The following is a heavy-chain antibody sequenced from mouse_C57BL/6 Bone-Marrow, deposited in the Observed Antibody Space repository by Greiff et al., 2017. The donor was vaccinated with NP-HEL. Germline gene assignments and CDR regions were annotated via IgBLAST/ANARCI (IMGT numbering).Heavy chain of an antibody. J-gene: IGHJ3*01. D-gene: IGHD2-3*01. CDR1: GYTFTSYW. CDR2: IHPNSGST. V-gene: IGHV1-64*01. Sequence: QVQLKQPGAELVKPGASVKLSCKASGYTFTSYWMHWVKQRPRQGLEWIGMIHPNSGSTNYNEKFKSKATLTADKSSSTAYMQLSSLTSEDSAVYYCARDGYLGGFAYWGQGTLVTVSA. CDR3: ARDGYLGGFAY.